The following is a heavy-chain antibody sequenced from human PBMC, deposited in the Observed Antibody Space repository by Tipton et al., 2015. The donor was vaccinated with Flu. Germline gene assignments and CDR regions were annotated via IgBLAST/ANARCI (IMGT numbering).Heavy chain of an antibody. V-gene: IGHV3-7*01. CDR3: TRDKGRFPPDV. Sequence: SLRLSCVTSGFPFSSHWMNWVRQAPGKGPEWVGNINQDGSEKFYVDSVRGRFTISRDNAKNSMYLQMNSLRAEDTAVYYCTRDKGRFPPDVWGQGTTVIVSS. CDR2: INQDGSEK. J-gene: IGHJ6*02. CDR1: GFPFSSHW. D-gene: IGHD3-3*01.